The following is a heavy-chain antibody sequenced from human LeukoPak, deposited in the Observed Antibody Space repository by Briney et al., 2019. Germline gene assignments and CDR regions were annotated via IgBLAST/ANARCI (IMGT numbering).Heavy chain of an antibody. V-gene: IGHV4-34*01. CDR2: INHSGST. D-gene: IGHD2-2*01. CDR3: ARGNVVVPAAYYYYYYGMDV. CDR1: GGSFSGYY. Sequence: SETLSLTCAVYGGSFSGYYWSWIRQPPGKGLEWIGEINHSGSTNYNPSLKSRVTISVDTSKNQFSLKLSSVTAADTAVYYCARGNVVVPAAYYYYYYGMDVWGQGTTVTVSS. J-gene: IGHJ6*02.